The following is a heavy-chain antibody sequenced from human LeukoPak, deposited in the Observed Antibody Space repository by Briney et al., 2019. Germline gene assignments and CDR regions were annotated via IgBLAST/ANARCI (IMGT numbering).Heavy chain of an antibody. J-gene: IGHJ6*02. CDR2: IYYSGTT. CDR1: GGSISSGDYY. CDR3: ARDFGVYGMDV. V-gene: IGHV4-30-4*02. Sequence: SETLSLTCTVSGGSISSGDYYWSWIRQTPGKGLEWIGYIYYSGTTYYNPSLKSRVTILIDTSKNQFSLKLSSVTAADTAVYYCARDFGVYGMDVWGQGTTVAVSS. D-gene: IGHD3-3*01.